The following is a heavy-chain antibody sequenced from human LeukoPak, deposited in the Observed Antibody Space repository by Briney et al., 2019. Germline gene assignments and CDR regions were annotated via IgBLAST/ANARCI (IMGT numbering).Heavy chain of an antibody. Sequence: GTSLRLSCAASGFPFSSYGMNWVRQAPGKGLEWVSYISSTSSNIYYADSVQGRFTVSRDNVKNSLYLQMNSLRDDDTAVYYCARDLISGHYTFDYWGQGTLVTVSS. CDR1: GFPFSSYG. CDR3: ARDLISGHYTFDY. D-gene: IGHD1-26*01. CDR2: ISSTSSNI. V-gene: IGHV3-48*02. J-gene: IGHJ4*02.